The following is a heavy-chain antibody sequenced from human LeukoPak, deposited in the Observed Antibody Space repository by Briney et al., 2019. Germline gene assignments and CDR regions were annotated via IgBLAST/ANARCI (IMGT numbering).Heavy chain of an antibody. D-gene: IGHD6-6*01. V-gene: IGHV3-53*05. Sequence: GGSLRLSCAASGFTVSSNYMTWVRQAPGKGLEWVSVIYSGGNTYYADSVKGRFTISRDNSKNTLYLQMNSLRAADTAVYYCARDKGTSYLSSFDYWGQGTLVTVSS. CDR1: GFTVSSNY. CDR3: ARDKGTSYLSSFDY. J-gene: IGHJ4*02. CDR2: IYSGGNT.